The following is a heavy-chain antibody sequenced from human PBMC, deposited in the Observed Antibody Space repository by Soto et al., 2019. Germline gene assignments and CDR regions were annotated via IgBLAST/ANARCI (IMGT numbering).Heavy chain of an antibody. V-gene: IGHV4-34*01. CDR1: GGSFSGYY. CDR3: ARLGNTVTTVRYYYGMDV. Sequence: SETLSLTCAVYGGSFSGYYWSWIRQPPGKGLEWIGEINHSGSTNYNPSLKSRVTISVDTSKNQFSLKLGSVTAADTAVYYCARLGNTVTTVRYYYGMDVWGQGTTVTVSS. CDR2: INHSGST. J-gene: IGHJ6*02. D-gene: IGHD4-4*01.